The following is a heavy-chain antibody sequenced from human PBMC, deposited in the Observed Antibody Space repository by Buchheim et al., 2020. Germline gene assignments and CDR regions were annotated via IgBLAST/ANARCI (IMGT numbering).Heavy chain of an antibody. J-gene: IGHJ6*02. D-gene: IGHD2-15*01. V-gene: IGHV3-11*06. CDR1: GFTFSDYY. CDR3: ARDQTTEVDSGGDYYGMDV. CDR2: ISSSSSYT. Sequence: VQLLESGGGLVQPGGSLRLSCAASGFTFSDYYMSWIRQAPGKGLEWVSYISSSSSYTNYADSVKGRFTISRDNAKNSLYLQMNSLRAEDTAVYYCARDQTTEVDSGGDYYGMDVWGQGTT.